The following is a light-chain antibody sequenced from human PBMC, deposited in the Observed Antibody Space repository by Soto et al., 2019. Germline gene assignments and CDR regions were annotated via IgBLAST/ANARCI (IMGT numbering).Light chain of an antibody. V-gene: IGKV3-15*01. CDR3: QQRSDWLT. Sequence: EIVMTQSPATLSVSPGERATLSCRASQSVSSNLAWYQQKPGQAPRLLIYGASTRATGTPARFSGSGSGTEFTLTISSLQSEDFAVYYCQQRSDWLTFGGGTKVDIK. CDR1: QSVSSN. CDR2: GAS. J-gene: IGKJ4*01.